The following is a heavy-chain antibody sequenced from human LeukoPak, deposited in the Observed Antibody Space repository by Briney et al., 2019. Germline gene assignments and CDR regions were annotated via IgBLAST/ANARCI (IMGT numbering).Heavy chain of an antibody. J-gene: IGHJ4*02. D-gene: IGHD2-15*01. CDR1: GGSFSGYY. Sequence: SETLSLTCAVYGGSFSGYYWRWIRAPPGRGREWIGEINHSGSTNYNPSPMSPFTISLDTSMSQFSLKLTSVTAADTAVYYCARGLGVAYYWGQGTLVTVSS. V-gene: IGHV4-34*01. CDR3: ARGLGVAYY. CDR2: INHSGST.